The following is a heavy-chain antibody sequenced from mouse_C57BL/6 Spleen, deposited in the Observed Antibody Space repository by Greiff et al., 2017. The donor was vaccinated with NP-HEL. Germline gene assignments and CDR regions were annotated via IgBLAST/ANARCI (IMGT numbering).Heavy chain of an antibody. V-gene: IGHV1-5*01. CDR1: GYTFTSYW. J-gene: IGHJ1*03. Sequence: VQLQQSGTVLARPGASVKLSCKTSGYTFTSYWMHWVKQRPGQGLEWIGAIYPGNSDTSYNQKFKGKAKLTAVTSASTAYMELSSLTTEDSAVYYGTRDGYDWYFEVWGTGTTVTVSS. CDR3: TRDGYDWYFEV. CDR2: IYPGNSDT. D-gene: IGHD2-2*01.